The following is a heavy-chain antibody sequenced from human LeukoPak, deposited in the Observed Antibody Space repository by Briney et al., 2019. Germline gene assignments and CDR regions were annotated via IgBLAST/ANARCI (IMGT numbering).Heavy chain of an antibody. CDR2: ISHSGST. D-gene: IGHD6-19*01. J-gene: IGHJ4*02. V-gene: IGHV4-34*01. Sequence: PSETLSLTCAVYGGSFSGYYWSWLRQPPGKGLEWIGEISHSGSTNYNPSLKSRVTISVDTSKNQFSLKLSSVTAADTAVYYCARSLAVAALDYWGQGTLVTVSS. CDR3: ARSLAVAALDY. CDR1: GGSFSGYY.